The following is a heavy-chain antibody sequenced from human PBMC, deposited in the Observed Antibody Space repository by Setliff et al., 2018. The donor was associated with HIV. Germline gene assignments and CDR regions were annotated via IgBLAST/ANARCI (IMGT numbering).Heavy chain of an antibody. CDR1: GYTFTSYG. V-gene: IGHV1-18*01. Sequence: ASVKVSCKASGYTFTSYGISWVRQAPGQGLEWMGWISAYNGNTNYAQKFQGRVTMTRDTSTNTVYMELSSLRSEDTAVYYCARSLERQWLVPYYMDVWGKGTTVTVSS. CDR3: ARSLERQWLVPYYMDV. J-gene: IGHJ6*03. CDR2: ISAYNGNT. D-gene: IGHD6-19*01.